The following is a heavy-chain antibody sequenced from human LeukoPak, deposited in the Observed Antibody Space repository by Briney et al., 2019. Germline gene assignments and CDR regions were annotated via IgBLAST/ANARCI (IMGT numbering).Heavy chain of an antibody. Sequence: GRSLRLSCAASGFTFSSYGMHWVRQAPGKGLEWVAVISYDGSNKYYADSVKGRFTISRDYSKNTLYLQMNSLRAEDTAVYYCAKQPRGGRVSKGSFYIWGQRKMVNGSS. CDR1: GFTFSSYG. V-gene: IGHV3-30*18. D-gene: IGHD3-16*01. CDR3: AKQPRGGRVSKGSFYI. J-gene: IGHJ3*02. CDR2: ISYDGSNK.